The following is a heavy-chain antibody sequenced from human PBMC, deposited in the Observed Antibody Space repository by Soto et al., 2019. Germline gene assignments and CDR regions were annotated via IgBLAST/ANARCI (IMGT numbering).Heavy chain of an antibody. CDR1: GGTFSSYA. J-gene: IGHJ6*02. D-gene: IGHD2-2*01. Sequence: QVQLVQSGAEVKKPGSSVKVSCKASGGTFSSYAISWVRQAPGQGLEWMGGIIPISDTTNYAQKFQGRVTMTADESTSTAYMELSSLRSEDMALYYCARSQGSSTSLEIYYYYYYGMDVWGQGTTVTVSS. CDR2: IIPISDTT. V-gene: IGHV1-69*01. CDR3: ARSQGSSTSLEIYYYYYYGMDV.